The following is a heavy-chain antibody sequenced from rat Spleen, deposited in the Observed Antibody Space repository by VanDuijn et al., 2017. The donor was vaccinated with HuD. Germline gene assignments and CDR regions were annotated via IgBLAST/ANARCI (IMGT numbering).Heavy chain of an antibody. Sequence: EVQLVESGGGLVQPGRSMKLSCAASGFTFSNYGMAWVRQAPKKGLEWVAYISYDGGSTYYRDSVKGRFTISRDNAKSTLYLQMDSLRSEDTATYYCTTGPTEGIVRHYFDYWGQGVMVTVSS. CDR2: ISYDGGST. D-gene: IGHD1-11*01. CDR3: TTGPTEGIVRHYFDY. J-gene: IGHJ2*01. V-gene: IGHV5-20*01. CDR1: GFTFSNYG.